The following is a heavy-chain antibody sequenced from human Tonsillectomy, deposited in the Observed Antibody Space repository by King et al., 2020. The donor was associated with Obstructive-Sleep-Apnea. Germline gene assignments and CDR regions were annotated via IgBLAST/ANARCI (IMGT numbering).Heavy chain of an antibody. J-gene: IGHJ5*02. V-gene: IGHV2-5*01. D-gene: IGHD3-10*01. CDR2: IYWNDDK. CDR1: GFSFSTSGVG. CDR3: PHRISGSYYNEGWFDP. Sequence: TLKESSPTLVKPTQTLTLTCTFSGFSFSTSGVGVGWIRQPPGKALEWLALIYWNDDKRYSPSLKSRLTITQETSKNQVVLTMTNMDPVDTATYYCPHRISGSYYNEGWFDPWGQGTLVTVSS.